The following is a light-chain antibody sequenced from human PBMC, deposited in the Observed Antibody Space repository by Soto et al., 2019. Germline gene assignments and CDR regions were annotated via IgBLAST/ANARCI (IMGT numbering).Light chain of an antibody. CDR2: LCS. CDR1: QSLQHNNGNTL. Sequence: EIVMTQSPLSLTVTPGEPASISCKSSQSLQHNNGNTLLDWYMQKPGQSPQLLIYLCSRRAIGAPYRVSGSGSCTDFTLRISTVEAADAAIYYCMQAIQTPRTFGQGTKLEIK. CDR3: MQAIQTPRT. J-gene: IGKJ1*01. V-gene: IGKV2-28*01.